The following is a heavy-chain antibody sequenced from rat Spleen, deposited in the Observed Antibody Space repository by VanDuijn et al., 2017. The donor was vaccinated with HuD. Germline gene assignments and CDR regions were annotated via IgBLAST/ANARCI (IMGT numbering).Heavy chain of an antibody. CDR2: IWSGGSI. CDR3: TRFGGVLDA. Sequence: QVQLKESGPGLVQPSQTLSLTCTVSGFSLTSNRVSWVRQPPGKGLEWMGIIWSGGSIDYNSALKSRLSISRDTSKSQVFLKMNSLQIEDTAIYFCTRFGGVLDAWGQGASVTVSS. D-gene: IGHD4-6*01. J-gene: IGHJ4*01. CDR1: GFSLTSNR. V-gene: IGHV2-1*01.